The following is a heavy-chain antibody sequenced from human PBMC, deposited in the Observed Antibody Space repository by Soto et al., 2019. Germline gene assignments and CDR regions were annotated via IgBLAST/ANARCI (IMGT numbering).Heavy chain of an antibody. V-gene: IGHV3-30*18. CDR2: ISYDGSNK. CDR3: AKDGGFSSLDY. J-gene: IGHJ4*02. D-gene: IGHD2-2*01. Sequence: QVQLVESGGGVVQPGRSLRLSCAASGFTFSSYGMHWVRQAPGKGLEWVAVISYDGSNKYYADSVKGRFTISRDNSKNTLYLQMNSLRAEDTAVYYWAKDGGFSSLDYWGQGTLVTVSS. CDR1: GFTFSSYG.